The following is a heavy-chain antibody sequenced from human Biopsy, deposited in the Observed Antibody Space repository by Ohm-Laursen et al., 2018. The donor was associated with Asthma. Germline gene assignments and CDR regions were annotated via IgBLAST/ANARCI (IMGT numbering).Heavy chain of an antibody. CDR2: TTWNSGSR. CDR1: GFTFDDFA. J-gene: IGHJ6*02. V-gene: IGHV3-9*01. Sequence: SLRLSCSASGFTFDDFAMHWVRQAPGKGLEWVAATTWNSGSRVYAVSVKGRFTISRDNAQNSLYLHMNGLKPEDTAVYYCAKPLNTYNFYAYDVWGQGTTVVVSS. CDR3: AKPLNTYNFYAYDV. D-gene: IGHD5/OR15-5a*01.